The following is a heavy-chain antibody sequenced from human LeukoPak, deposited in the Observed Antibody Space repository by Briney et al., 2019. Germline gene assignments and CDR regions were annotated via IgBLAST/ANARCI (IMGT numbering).Heavy chain of an antibody. Sequence: GGSLRLSCAASGFTFSDYYMSWIRQAPGKGLEWVSYISSSGSTIYYAGSVKGRFTISRENAKNSLYLQMNSLRAGDTAVYYCARALAAAGHFDYWGQGTLVTVSS. CDR1: GFTFSDYY. CDR2: ISSSGSTI. D-gene: IGHD6-13*01. J-gene: IGHJ4*02. V-gene: IGHV3-11*04. CDR3: ARALAAAGHFDY.